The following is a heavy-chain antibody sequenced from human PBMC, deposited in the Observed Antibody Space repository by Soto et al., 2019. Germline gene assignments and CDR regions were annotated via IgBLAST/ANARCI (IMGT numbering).Heavy chain of an antibody. D-gene: IGHD5-12*01. CDR3: ATTRGRGYSGYVYYYYYGMDV. Sequence: QSRTLSLTCTVSGGSISSSSYYWGWIRQPPGKGLEWIGSIYYSGSTYYNPSLKSRVTISVDTSKNQFSLKLSSVTAADTAVYYCATTRGRGYSGYVYYYYYGMDVWGQGTTVTVSS. CDR1: GGSISSSSYY. J-gene: IGHJ6*02. CDR2: IYYSGST. V-gene: IGHV4-39*01.